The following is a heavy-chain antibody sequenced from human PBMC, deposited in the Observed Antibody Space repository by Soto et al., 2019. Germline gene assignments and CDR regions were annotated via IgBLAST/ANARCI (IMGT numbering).Heavy chain of an antibody. V-gene: IGHV1-8*02. J-gene: IGHJ4*02. D-gene: IGHD3-9*01. CDR3: ARGGVYYDILTGKYYFDY. Sequence: ASGKVSCKASGGTFSNYAIIWVRQAPGQGLEWMGWMNPNSGNTGYAQKFQGRVTMTRNTSISTAYMELSSLRSEDTAVYYCARGGVYYDILTGKYYFDYWGQGTLVTVSS. CDR1: GGTFSNYA. CDR2: MNPNSGNT.